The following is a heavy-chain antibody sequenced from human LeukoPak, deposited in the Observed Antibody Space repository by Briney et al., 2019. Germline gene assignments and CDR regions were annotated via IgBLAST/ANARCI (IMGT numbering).Heavy chain of an antibody. Sequence: ASVTVSFTPSGYTFTSYAIHWVCHAPGQRLEWMGCIDAGNGKTKYSQKLQGRVTIIRDKSASTVYMELSSLRSEDTAVYYSARSYYDILTGYVRNWFDPWGQGTLVTVSS. CDR3: ARSYYDILTGYVRNWFDP. V-gene: IGHV1-3*01. CDR1: GYTFTSYA. D-gene: IGHD3-9*01. J-gene: IGHJ5*02. CDR2: IDAGNGKT.